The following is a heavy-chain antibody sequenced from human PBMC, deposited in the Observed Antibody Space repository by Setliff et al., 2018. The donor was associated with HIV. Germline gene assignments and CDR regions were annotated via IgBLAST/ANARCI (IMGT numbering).Heavy chain of an antibody. CDR3: AGGRYFRDIRDSRFDF. V-gene: IGHV4-31*03. CDR2: MYHSGST. D-gene: IGHD3-9*01. CDR1: GVSITTDGYY. Sequence: SETLSLTCSVSGVSITTDGYYWSWIRHYPGKGLEWIGYMYHSGSTYYNASLASRLIMSLAPSKNQFSLKLNSMTAADTAIYYCAGGRYFRDIRDSRFDFWGQGMLVTVSS. J-gene: IGHJ4*02.